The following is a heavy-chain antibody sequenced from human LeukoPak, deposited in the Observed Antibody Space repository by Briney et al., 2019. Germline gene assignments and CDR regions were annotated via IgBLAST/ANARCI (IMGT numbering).Heavy chain of an antibody. J-gene: IGHJ3*02. Sequence: PGGSLRLSCAASGFTFSSYAMSWVRQAPGKGLEWVSAISGSGGSTHYADSVKGRFTISRDNSKNTLYLQMNSLRAEDTAVYYCARSSDSGSYYDAFDIWGQGTMVTVSS. D-gene: IGHD1-26*01. CDR1: GFTFSSYA. CDR3: ARSSDSGSYYDAFDI. CDR2: ISGSGGST. V-gene: IGHV3-23*01.